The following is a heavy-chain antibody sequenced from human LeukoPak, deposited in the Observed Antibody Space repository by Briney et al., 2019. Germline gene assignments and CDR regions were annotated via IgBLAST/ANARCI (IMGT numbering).Heavy chain of an antibody. V-gene: IGHV3-21*01. CDR1: GFTFSSYS. D-gene: IGHD3-10*01. CDR2: ISSSSSYI. J-gene: IGHJ4*02. Sequence: PGGSLRLSCAASGFTFSSYSMNWVRQAPGKGLEWVSSISSSSSYIYYAGSVKGRFTISRDNAKNSLYLQMNSLRAEDTAVYYCARGFGGAITLLDYWGQGTLVTVSS. CDR3: ARGFGGAITLLDY.